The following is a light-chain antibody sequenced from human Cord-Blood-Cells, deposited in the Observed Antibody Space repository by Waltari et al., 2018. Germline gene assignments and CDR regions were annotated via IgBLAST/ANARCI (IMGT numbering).Light chain of an antibody. V-gene: IGKV1-39*01. J-gene: IGKJ4*01. Sequence: DIQMTQSPSSLSACLGDSGTITCRASQRISSYLNWYNQKPGKAPKLLIYSSPSLQSGVPSRFSGSGSGTDFTLTISSLQPEDFATYYCQQSYSTPPTFGGGTKVEIK. CDR2: SSP. CDR1: QRISSY. CDR3: QQSYSTPPT.